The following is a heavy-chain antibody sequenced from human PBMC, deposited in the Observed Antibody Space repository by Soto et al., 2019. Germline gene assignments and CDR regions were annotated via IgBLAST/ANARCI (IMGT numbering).Heavy chain of an antibody. J-gene: IGHJ4*02. CDR1: GGSIRRYY. CDR2: IYYSGST. D-gene: IGHD6-13*01. Sequence: SEALSLTCTVSGGSIRRYYWSWIRQPPGKGLEWIGYIYYSGSTNYNPSLKSRVTISVDTSKNQFSLKLSSVTAADTAVFYCARRDGVSSSGLDYRGQGTLVIVSS. CDR3: ARRDGVSSSGLDY. V-gene: IGHV4-59*08.